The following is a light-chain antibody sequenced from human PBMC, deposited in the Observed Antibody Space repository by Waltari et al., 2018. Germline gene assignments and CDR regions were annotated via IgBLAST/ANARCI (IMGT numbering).Light chain of an antibody. Sequence: QSALTQPASVSGSPGQSITLSCTGTSNDVGGYGYVSWYKQYPGRAPKLIIYEVSYRPSGISPSFSGSNSGTTASLTISGLQADEEADYDCSSQTSTVPHVFGTGTRVTV. V-gene: IGLV2-14*01. CDR3: SSQTSTVPHV. CDR2: EVS. J-gene: IGLJ1*01. CDR1: SNDVGGYGY.